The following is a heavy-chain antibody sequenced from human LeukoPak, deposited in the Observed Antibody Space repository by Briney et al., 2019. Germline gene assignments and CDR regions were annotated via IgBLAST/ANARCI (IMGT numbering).Heavy chain of an antibody. CDR3: GRDKED. CDR1: GFTFSGYY. Sequence: GGSLRLSCADSGFTFSGYYMSSLRQAPAKGLEWVSYISSLSTSIYYTDSVKGRFTISRDNAKNSLYLQMNNLRAEDTAVYYCGRDKEDWGQGTLVTVSS. J-gene: IGHJ4*02. CDR2: ISSLSTSI. V-gene: IGHV3-11*04.